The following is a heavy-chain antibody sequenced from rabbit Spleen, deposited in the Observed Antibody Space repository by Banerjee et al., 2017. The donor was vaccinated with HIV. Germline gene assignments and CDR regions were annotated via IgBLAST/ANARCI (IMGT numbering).Heavy chain of an antibody. V-gene: IGHV1S45*01. CDR1: GFSFSNKAV. CDR2: INAVTGKA. Sequence: QEQLVEYGGDLVQPEGSLTLTCKASGFSFSNKAVMCWVRQAPGKGLEWIACINAVTGKAVYASWAKGRFTFSKTSSTTATLQMTSLTAADTATYFCARGVYDDYDTYYFDLWGQGTLVTVS. D-gene: IGHD2-1*01. J-gene: IGHJ4*01. CDR3: ARGVYDDYDTYYFDL.